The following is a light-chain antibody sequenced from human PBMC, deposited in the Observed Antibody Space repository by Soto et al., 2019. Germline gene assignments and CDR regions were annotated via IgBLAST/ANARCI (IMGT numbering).Light chain of an antibody. CDR2: GAS. Sequence: EIVLTQSPGSLSLSPGESATLSCRAGQSVSSTYLAWYQQKPGQAPRLLIYGASSRATGIPDRFSGSGSGTDFTLTVSRLEPEDFAVYYCQQYGRSPPLYTFGQGTKLEIK. V-gene: IGKV3-20*01. CDR3: QQYGRSPPLYT. J-gene: IGKJ2*01. CDR1: QSVSSTY.